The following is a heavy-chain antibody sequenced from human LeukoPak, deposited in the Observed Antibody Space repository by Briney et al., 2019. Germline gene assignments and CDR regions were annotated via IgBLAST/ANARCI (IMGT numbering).Heavy chain of an antibody. D-gene: IGHD3-3*01. CDR2: IYHSGST. CDR1: GGSISSGGYS. CDR3: ARSYYDFWSGYYPRWFDP. Sequence: SETLSLTCAVSGGSISSGGYSWSWIRQPLGKGLEWIGYIYHSGSTYYNPSPKSRVTISVDRSKNQFSLKLSSVTAADTAVYYCARSYYDFWSGYYPRWFDPWGQGTLVTVSS. J-gene: IGHJ5*02. V-gene: IGHV4-30-2*01.